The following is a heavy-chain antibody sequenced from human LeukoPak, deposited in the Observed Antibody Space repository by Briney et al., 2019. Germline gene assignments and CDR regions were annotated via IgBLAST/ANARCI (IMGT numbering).Heavy chain of an antibody. CDR2: IYTGGTT. D-gene: IGHD6-6*01. J-gene: IGHJ4*02. V-gene: IGHV3-66*01. CDR3: ARTLIEYSVSSCYFDY. CDR1: GFIVSSNS. Sequence: GGSLRLSCAASGFIVSSNSMSWVRQAPGKGLEWVSLIYTGGTTYYADSVKGRFIISRDNSKNTLYLQMNSLRAEDTAVYYCARTLIEYSVSSCYFDYWGQGTLVTVSS.